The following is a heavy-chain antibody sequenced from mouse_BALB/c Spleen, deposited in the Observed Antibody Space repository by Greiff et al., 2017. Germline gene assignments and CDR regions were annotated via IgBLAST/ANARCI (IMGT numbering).Heavy chain of an antibody. D-gene: IGHD2-14*01. CDR1: GYSFTGYF. CDR2: INPYNGDT. J-gene: IGHJ3*01. CDR3: ARSGNYRYDPWFAY. Sequence: EVKLMESGPELVKPGASVKISCKASGYSFTGYFMNWVKQSHGKSLEWIGRINPYNGDTFYNQKFKGKATLTVDKSSSTAYMQLSSLTSEDSAVYYCARSGNYRYDPWFAYWGQGTLVTVSA. V-gene: IGHV1-20*01.